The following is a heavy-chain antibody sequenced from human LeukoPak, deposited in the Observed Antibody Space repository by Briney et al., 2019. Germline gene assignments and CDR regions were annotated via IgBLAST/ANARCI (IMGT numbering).Heavy chain of an antibody. V-gene: IGHV3-30*02. D-gene: IGHD2-2*02. J-gene: IGHJ4*02. Sequence: PGGSLRLSCAASGFTFSSYGMHWVRQAPGKGLEWVAFIRYDGSNKYYADSVKGRFTISRDNSKNTPYLQMNSLRAEDTAVYYCAKDSCSSTSCYTFDYWGQGTLVTASS. CDR1: GFTFSSYG. CDR3: AKDSCSSTSCYTFDY. CDR2: IRYDGSNK.